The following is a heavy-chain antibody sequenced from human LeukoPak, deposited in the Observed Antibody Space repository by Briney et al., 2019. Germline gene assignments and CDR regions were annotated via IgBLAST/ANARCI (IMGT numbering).Heavy chain of an antibody. V-gene: IGHV3-7*01. CDR3: ARDSGWYPVDY. D-gene: IGHD6-19*01. CDR2: IKQDGSEK. CDR1: GFTFNNYY. J-gene: IGHJ4*02. Sequence: GGSLRLSCAAPGFTFNNYYMTWVRQAPGKGLEWVANIKQDGSEKNYVDSVKGRFTISRDNAKNSLYLQMNSLRAEDTAVYYCARDSGWYPVDYWGRGTLVTVSS.